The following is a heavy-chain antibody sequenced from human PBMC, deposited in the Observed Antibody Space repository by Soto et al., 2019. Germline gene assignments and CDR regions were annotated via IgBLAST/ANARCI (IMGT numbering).Heavy chain of an antibody. CDR2: IYHSGGT. CDR3: ARINNSAWQTIDY. D-gene: IGHD6-19*01. V-gene: IGHV4-4*02. CDR1: GGSISSSNW. Sequence: QVQLQESGPGLVKPSGTLSLTCAVSGGSISSSNWWSWVRQSPGKGLEWIGEIYHSGGTNYNPSLKNPVTISVDKSKNQFSLKLSSVTAADTAVYYCARINNSAWQTIDYWGQGTLVTVAS. J-gene: IGHJ4*02.